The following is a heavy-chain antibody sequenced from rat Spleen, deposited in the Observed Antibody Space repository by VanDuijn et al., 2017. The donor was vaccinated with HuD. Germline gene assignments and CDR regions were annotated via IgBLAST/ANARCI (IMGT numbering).Heavy chain of an antibody. V-gene: IGHV3-3*01. Sequence: EVQLQESGPGLVKPSQSLSLTCSVTDYSITTNYWGWIRKFPGNKLEWMGYINSADSTHYNPSLKSRISIPRDTSKNQFFLQVNSVTTEDTATYYCARLHYGLDYWGQGVMVSVSS. D-gene: IGHD1-7*01. CDR2: INSADST. CDR3: ARLHYGLDY. CDR1: DYSITTNY. J-gene: IGHJ2*01.